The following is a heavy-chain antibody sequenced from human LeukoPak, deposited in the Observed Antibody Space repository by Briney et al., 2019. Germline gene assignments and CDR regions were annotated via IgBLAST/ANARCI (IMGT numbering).Heavy chain of an antibody. Sequence: SETLSLTCAVYGGSFSGYYWSWIRQPPGKGLEWIGEINHSGSTNYNPSLKSRGTISVDTSKNQFSLKLKSVTAADTAVYYCARRYCSSTSCYTEPGIFDYWGQGTLVTVSS. CDR1: GGSFSGYY. CDR2: INHSGST. J-gene: IGHJ4*02. CDR3: ARRYCSSTSCYTEPGIFDY. D-gene: IGHD2-2*01. V-gene: IGHV4-34*01.